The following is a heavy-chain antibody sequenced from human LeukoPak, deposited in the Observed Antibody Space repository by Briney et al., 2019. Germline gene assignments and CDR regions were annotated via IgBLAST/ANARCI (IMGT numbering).Heavy chain of an antibody. V-gene: IGHV1-69-2*01. CDR2: VDPEDGET. CDR1: GYTFTDYY. Sequence: ASVKISCKASGYTFTDYYMHWVQQAPGKGLEWMGRVDPEDGETIYAEKFQGRVTITADTSTDTAYMELSSLRSEDTAVYYCASRDDSGYSSSLDYWGQGTLVTVSS. D-gene: IGHD6-13*01. CDR3: ASRDDSGYSSSLDY. J-gene: IGHJ4*02.